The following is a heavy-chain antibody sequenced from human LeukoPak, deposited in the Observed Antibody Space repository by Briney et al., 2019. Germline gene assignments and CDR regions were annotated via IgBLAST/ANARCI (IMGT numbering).Heavy chain of an antibody. Sequence: GGPLSLSCAPPGFTFSSKDMNGARGPPGRGRGGVSSFSSRSTYVYYADSVKGRFTISRDNAKNSLYLQMNSLRAEDTAVYYCARSSPYSSSWYSAFDIWGQGTMVTVSS. CDR3: ARSSPYSSSWYSAFDI. CDR1: GFTFSSKD. V-gene: IGHV3-21*01. D-gene: IGHD6-13*01. J-gene: IGHJ3*02. CDR2: FSSRSTYV.